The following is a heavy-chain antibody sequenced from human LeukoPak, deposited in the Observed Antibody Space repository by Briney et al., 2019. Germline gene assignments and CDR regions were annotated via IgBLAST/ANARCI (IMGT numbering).Heavy chain of an antibody. CDR3: ARDFYDFGNAFDI. CDR2: ISGSGGST. Sequence: GGSLRLSCAASGFTFSSYAMNWVRQAPGKGLEWVSAISGSGGSTYYADSLEGRFTISRDNAKISLYLQMNSLRAEDTAVYYCARDFYDFGNAFDIWGQGTMVTVSS. CDR1: GFTFSSYA. D-gene: IGHD3-3*01. J-gene: IGHJ3*02. V-gene: IGHV3-23*01.